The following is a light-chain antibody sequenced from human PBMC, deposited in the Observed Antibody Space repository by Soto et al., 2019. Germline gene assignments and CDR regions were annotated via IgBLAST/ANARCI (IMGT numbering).Light chain of an antibody. CDR3: SSYAGSNKMI. CDR1: SSDVGTYNY. CDR2: EVS. V-gene: IGLV2-8*01. J-gene: IGLJ2*01. Sequence: QSALTQPPSASGSPGQSVIISCTGTSSDVGTYNYVSWYQQHPGKAPKLMIYEVSKRPSGVPDRFSGSKSGNTASLTVSGLQAEDEADYYCSSYAGSNKMIFGGGTQLTVL.